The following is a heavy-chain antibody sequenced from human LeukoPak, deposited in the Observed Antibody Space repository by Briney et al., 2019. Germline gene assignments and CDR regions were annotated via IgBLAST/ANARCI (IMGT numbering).Heavy chain of an antibody. Sequence: ASVKVSCKASGYTFTSYDINWVRQATGQGLEWMGWMNPNSGNTGYAQKFQGRVTMTRNTSMSTAYMELSSLRSEDTAVYYCARAEYYYGSGSSYGMDVWGQGTTVTVSS. J-gene: IGHJ6*02. CDR1: GYTFTSYD. V-gene: IGHV1-8*01. D-gene: IGHD3-10*01. CDR3: ARAEYYYGSGSSYGMDV. CDR2: MNPNSGNT.